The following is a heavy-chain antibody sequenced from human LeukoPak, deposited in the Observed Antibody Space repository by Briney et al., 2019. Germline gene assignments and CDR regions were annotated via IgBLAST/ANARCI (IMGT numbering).Heavy chain of an antibody. CDR3: AKDRAILGEFDY. Sequence: GGSLRLSCAASGFTFSSYGMHWVRQAPGKGLEWVAFIRYDGSNTYYADSVKGRFTISRDNSKNALYLQMNSLRAEDTAVYYCAKDRAILGEFDYWGQGTLVTVSS. V-gene: IGHV3-30*02. CDR1: GFTFSSYG. CDR2: IRYDGSNT. D-gene: IGHD3-3*01. J-gene: IGHJ4*02.